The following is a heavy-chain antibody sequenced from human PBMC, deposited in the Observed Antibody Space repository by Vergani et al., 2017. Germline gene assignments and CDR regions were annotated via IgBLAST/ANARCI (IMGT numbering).Heavy chain of an antibody. Sequence: QVQLQQWGAGLLKPSETLSLTCAVSGGSISSSNWWSWVRQPPGKGLEWIGEIYHSGSTNYNPSLKSRVTISVDTSKNQFSLKLSSVTAADTAVYYCARVATNDAFDIWGQGTMVTVSS. D-gene: IGHD2-8*01. J-gene: IGHJ3*02. CDR3: ARVATNDAFDI. CDR1: GGSISSSNW. CDR2: IYHSGST. V-gene: IGHV4-4*02.